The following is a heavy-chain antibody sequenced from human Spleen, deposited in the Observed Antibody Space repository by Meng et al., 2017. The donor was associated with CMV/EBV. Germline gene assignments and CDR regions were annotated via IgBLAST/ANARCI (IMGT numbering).Heavy chain of an antibody. CDR3: ARGYLDYPFDY. CDR1: GGSISSGAYY. V-gene: IGHV4-31*03. Sequence: CTVSGGSISSGAYYWSSIRQHPGKGLEWIGYIYYSGSTYYNPSLKSRVTISVDTSKNQFSLKLSSVTAADTAVYYCARGYLDYPFDYWGQGTLVTVSS. CDR2: IYYSGST. J-gene: IGHJ4*02. D-gene: IGHD5-12*01.